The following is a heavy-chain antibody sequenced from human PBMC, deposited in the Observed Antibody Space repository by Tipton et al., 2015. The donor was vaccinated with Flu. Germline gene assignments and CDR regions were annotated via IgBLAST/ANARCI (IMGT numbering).Heavy chain of an antibody. V-gene: IGHV1-18*04. J-gene: IGHJ4*02. Sequence: QSGAEVKKPGASVKVSCKASGYTFTGYGISWVRQAPGQGLEWMGWISAYNGNTNYAQKFQGRVTMTRDTSISTAYMELSRLRSDDTAVYYCARDVVGATGLDYWGQGTLVTVSS. D-gene: IGHD1-26*01. CDR1: GYTFTGYG. CDR3: ARDVVGATGLDY. CDR2: ISAYNGNT.